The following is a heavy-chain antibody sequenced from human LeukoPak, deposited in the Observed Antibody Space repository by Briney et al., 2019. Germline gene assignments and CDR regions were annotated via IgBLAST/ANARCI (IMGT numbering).Heavy chain of an antibody. V-gene: IGHV4-34*12. CDR2: IIHSGST. CDR1: GGSFSGYY. D-gene: IGHD6-13*01. CDR3: AKPYSKSWSSPFGY. Sequence: SETLSLTCAVYGGSFSGYYWSWIRQPPGKGLEWIGEIIHSGSTNYNPSLKSRVTISIGTSKSQFSLNLTSVTAADTAVYYCAKPYSKSWSSPFGYWGQGTLVTVSS. J-gene: IGHJ4*02.